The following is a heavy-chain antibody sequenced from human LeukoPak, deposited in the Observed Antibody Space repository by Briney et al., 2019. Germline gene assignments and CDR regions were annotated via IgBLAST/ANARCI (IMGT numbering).Heavy chain of an antibody. CDR3: ARDRGYCSSTSRSPPLGPFDP. J-gene: IGHJ5*02. V-gene: IGHV4-59*01. Sequence: SETLSLTCTVSGGSISSYYWSWIRQPPGKGLEWIGYINYSGSTNYNPSLKSRVTISVDTSKNQFSLKLSSVTAADTAVYYCARDRGYCSSTSRSPPLGPFDPWGQGTLVTVSS. CDR2: INYSGST. CDR1: GGSISSYY. D-gene: IGHD2-2*01.